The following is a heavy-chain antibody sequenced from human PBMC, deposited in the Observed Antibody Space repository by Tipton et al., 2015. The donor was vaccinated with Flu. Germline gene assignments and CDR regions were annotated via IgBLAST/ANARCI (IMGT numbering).Heavy chain of an antibody. CDR1: GFTFSTYA. CDR2: VGGSGTSTST. V-gene: IGHV3-23*01. J-gene: IGHJ6*02. CDR3: ARGPQVPVWPYYYGMDV. D-gene: IGHD2-2*01. Sequence: SLRLSCVGSGFTFSTYAMNWVRQAPGKGLEWVSSVGGSGTSTSTYYGDSVKGRFTCSRDNSRNTLFLQMSGLRAEDTAVYYCARGPQVPVWPYYYGMDVWGQGTTVTVSS.